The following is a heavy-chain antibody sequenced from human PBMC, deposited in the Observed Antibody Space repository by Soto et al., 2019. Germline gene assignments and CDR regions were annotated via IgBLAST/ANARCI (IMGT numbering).Heavy chain of an antibody. V-gene: IGHV5-10-1*01. CDR3: ARTAAAGKYYYGVDV. CDR1: GYNFPTYW. J-gene: IGHJ6*02. CDR2: IDPSDSFS. Sequence: PGESLKISCKASGYNFPTYWINWVRQMPGKGLEWIGRIDPSDSFSNYSPSFQGHVTLSADKSISTAYLQWSSLKASDTAIYYCARTAAAGKYYYGVDVWGQGTTVTVS. D-gene: IGHD6-13*01.